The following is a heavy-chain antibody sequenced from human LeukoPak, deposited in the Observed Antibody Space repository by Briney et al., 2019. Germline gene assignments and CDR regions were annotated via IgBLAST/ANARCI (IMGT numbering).Heavy chain of an antibody. CDR1: GFTFSSYW. CDR3: ARYYYDSSGAWFDP. J-gene: IGHJ5*02. Sequence: PGGSLRLSCAASGFTFSSYWMDWVRQAPGKGLEWVSSISSSSSYIYYADSVKGRFTISRDNAKNSLYLQMNSLRAEDTAVYYCARYYYDSSGAWFDPWGQGTLVTVSS. V-gene: IGHV3-21*01. CDR2: ISSSSSYI. D-gene: IGHD3-22*01.